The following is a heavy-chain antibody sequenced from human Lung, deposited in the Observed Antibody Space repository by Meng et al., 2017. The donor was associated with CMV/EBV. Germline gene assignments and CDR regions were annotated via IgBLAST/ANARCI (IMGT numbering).Heavy chain of an antibody. D-gene: IGHD3-16*01. CDR3: ARVRSRGMDV. J-gene: IGHJ6*02. CDR1: GYTFTGYY. Sequence: ASXXVSCKASGYTFTGYYMHWVRQAPGQGLEWMEWINPNSGGTNYAQKFQGRVTMTRDTSISTAYMELSRLRSDDTAVYYCARVRSRGMDVWGQGTTVTVAS. CDR2: INPNSGGT. V-gene: IGHV1-2*02.